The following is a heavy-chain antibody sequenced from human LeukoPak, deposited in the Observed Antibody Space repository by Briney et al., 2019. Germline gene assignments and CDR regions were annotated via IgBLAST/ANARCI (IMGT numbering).Heavy chain of an antibody. J-gene: IGHJ3*01. CDR2: ISYDGSNK. CDR3: ARDYHDMPQYAFDF. CDR1: GFTFSSYA. V-gene: IGHV3-30-3*01. Sequence: GGSLRLSCAASGFTFSSYAMHWVRQAPGKGLEWVAVISYDGSNKYYADSVKGRFTISRDNSKNTLYLQMNSLRAEDTAVYYCARDYHDMPQYAFDFWGQGTMVTVSS. D-gene: IGHD3-22*01.